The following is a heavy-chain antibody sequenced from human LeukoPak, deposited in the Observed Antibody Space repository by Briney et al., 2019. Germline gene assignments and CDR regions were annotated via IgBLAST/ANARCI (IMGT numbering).Heavy chain of an antibody. CDR1: GFTFSSYE. CDR2: ISSSGSTI. Sequence: PGGSLRLSCAASGFTFSSYEMNWVRQAPGKGLEWVSYISSSGSTIYYADSVKGRFTISRDNAKNSLYLQMNSLRAEDTAVYYCASVVVVVVAATGNDAFDIWGQGTMVTVSS. D-gene: IGHD2-15*01. J-gene: IGHJ3*02. CDR3: ASVVVVVVAATGNDAFDI. V-gene: IGHV3-48*03.